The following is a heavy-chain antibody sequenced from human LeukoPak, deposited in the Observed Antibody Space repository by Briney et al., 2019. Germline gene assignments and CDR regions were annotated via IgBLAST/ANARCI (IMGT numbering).Heavy chain of an antibody. CDR2: IYPGDSDT. CDR3: ALRRYSDRYYFDY. Sequence: GESLKISCKGSGYSFTSYWIGWVRQMPGKGLEWMGIIYPGDSDTRYSPSLQGQVTISADKSISTAYLQWSSLKASDTAMYYCALRRYSDRYYFDYWGQGTLVTVSS. CDR1: GYSFTSYW. J-gene: IGHJ4*02. D-gene: IGHD5-12*01. V-gene: IGHV5-51*01.